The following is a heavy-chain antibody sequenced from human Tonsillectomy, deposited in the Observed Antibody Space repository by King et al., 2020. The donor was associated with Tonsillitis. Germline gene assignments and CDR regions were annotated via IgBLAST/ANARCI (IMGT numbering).Heavy chain of an antibody. CDR2: IYYSGST. D-gene: IGHD6-19*01. CDR1: GGSISSYY. J-gene: IGHJ4*02. V-gene: IGHV4-59*01. CDR3: ARAPQGLQWLVPHVDY. Sequence: QLQASGPGLVKPSETLSLTCTVSGGSISSYYWSWIRQPPGKGLEWIGYIYYSGSTNYNPSLKSRVTISVDTSKNQFSLKLSSVTAADTAVYYCARAPQGLQWLVPHVDYWGQGTLGTVAA.